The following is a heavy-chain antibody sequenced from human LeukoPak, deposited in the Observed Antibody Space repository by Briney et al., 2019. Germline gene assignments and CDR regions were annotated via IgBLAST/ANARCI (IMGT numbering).Heavy chain of an antibody. CDR3: ARDYPPGWGLYYYYYGMDV. J-gene: IGHJ6*02. V-gene: IGHV1-46*01. CDR1: GYTFTSYY. D-gene: IGHD1-26*01. Sequence: ASVKVSCKASGYTFTSYYMHWVRQAPGQGLEWMGIINPSGGSTSYAQKFQGRVTMTRDTSTSTVYMELSSLRSEDTAVYYCARDYPPGWGLYYYYYGMDVWGQGTTVTVSS. CDR2: INPSGGST.